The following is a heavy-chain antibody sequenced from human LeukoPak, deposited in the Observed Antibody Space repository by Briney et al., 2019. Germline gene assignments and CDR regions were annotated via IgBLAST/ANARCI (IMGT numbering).Heavy chain of an antibody. V-gene: IGHV1-18*04. CDR2: ISAYNGNT. Sequence: ASVKVSCKASGYTFTSYGISWVRQAPGQGPEWMGWISAYNGNTNYAQKLQGRVTMTTDTSTSTAHMELRSLRSDDTAVYYCARDSYYYGSGREGYFDYWGQGTLVTVSS. J-gene: IGHJ4*02. CDR1: GYTFTSYG. CDR3: ARDSYYYGSGREGYFDY. D-gene: IGHD3-10*01.